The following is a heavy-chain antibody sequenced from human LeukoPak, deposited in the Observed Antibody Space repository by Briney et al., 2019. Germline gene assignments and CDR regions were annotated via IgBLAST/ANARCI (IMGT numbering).Heavy chain of an antibody. J-gene: IGHJ4*02. CDR1: GLTFRSYA. D-gene: IGHD6-19*01. V-gene: IGHV3-23*01. CDR3: AKVRSGWSRAGPQPYYFDY. Sequence: GGSLRLSCAASGLTFRSYAMSCVRQAPGRGLDWVSAISGSGCSTYYTDCVKGRFTISRDNSKNTLYLQMNSLRAEDTAVYYCAKVRSGWSRAGPQPYYFDYWGQGTLVTVSS. CDR2: ISGSGCST.